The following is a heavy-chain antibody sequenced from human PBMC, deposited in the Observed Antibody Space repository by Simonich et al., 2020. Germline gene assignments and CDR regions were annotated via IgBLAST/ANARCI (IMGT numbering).Heavy chain of an antibody. J-gene: IGHJ4*02. CDR2: IYYSGRT. Sequence: QVQLQESGPGLVKPSETLSLPCTVSGGSISSYYWSWIRQPPGKGLEWIGNIYYSGRTNYNPPLKSRVTISGDTSKNQFSLKLSSVTAADTAVYYCARGGLYFDYWGQGTLVTVSS. CDR1: GGSISSYY. D-gene: IGHD2-15*01. V-gene: IGHV4-59*01. CDR3: ARGGLYFDY.